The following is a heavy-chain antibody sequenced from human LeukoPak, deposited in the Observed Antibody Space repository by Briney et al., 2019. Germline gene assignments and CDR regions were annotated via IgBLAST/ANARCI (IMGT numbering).Heavy chain of an antibody. CDR1: GYTLTELS. V-gene: IGHV1-24*01. D-gene: IGHD2-21*02. CDR3: ATSGGEYCGGDCYVY. CDR2: SDPEDGET. Sequence: ASVKVSCKVSGYTLTELSMHWVRQAPGKGLEWMGGSDPEDGETIYAQKFQGRVTMTEDTSTDTAYMELSSLRSEDTAVYYCATSGGEYCGGDCYVYWGQGTLVTVSS. J-gene: IGHJ4*02.